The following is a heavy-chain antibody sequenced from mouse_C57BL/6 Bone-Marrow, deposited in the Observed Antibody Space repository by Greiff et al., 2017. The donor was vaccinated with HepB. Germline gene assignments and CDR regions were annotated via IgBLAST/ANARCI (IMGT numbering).Heavy chain of an antibody. V-gene: IGHV5-6*01. CDR2: ISSGGSYT. CDR3: ARLFV. J-gene: IGHJ1*03. CDR1: GFTFSSYG. Sequence: EVQLQESGGDLVKPGGSLKLSCAASGFTFSSYGMSWVRQTPDKRLEWVATISSGGSYTYYPDSVKGRFTISRDNAKNTLYLQMSSLKSEDTAMYYCARLFVWGTGTTVTVSS.